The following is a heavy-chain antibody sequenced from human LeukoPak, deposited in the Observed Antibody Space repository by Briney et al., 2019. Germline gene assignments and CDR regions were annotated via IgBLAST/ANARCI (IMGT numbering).Heavy chain of an antibody. Sequence: SETLSLTCTVSGGSISTYYWSWIRQPPGKGLEWIGYIYYSGSTNYNPSLKSRVTISVDTSKNQFSLKLSSVTAADTAVYYCARHPGSSLEWLPQHYYYYYMDVWGKGTTVTVSS. J-gene: IGHJ6*03. D-gene: IGHD3-3*01. CDR1: GGSISTYY. V-gene: IGHV4-59*08. CDR2: IYYSGST. CDR3: ARHPGSSLEWLPQHYYYYYMDV.